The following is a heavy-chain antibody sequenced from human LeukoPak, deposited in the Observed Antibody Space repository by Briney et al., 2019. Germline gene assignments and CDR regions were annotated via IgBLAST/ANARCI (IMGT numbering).Heavy chain of an antibody. CDR1: GFTFSSYAM. J-gene: IGHJ6*02. CDR3: AGAVGAYYYYYGMDV. Sequence: PGGSPRLSCAASGFTFSSYAMSWVRQSPGKGLEWIGDRYQGGSVSYNPSLKSRVTVSVDTSKNQFSLKLNSVTAADTAVYYCAGAVGAYYYYYGMDVWGQGTTVTVS. V-gene: IGHV4-4*02. CDR2: RYQGGSV. D-gene: IGHD1-26*01.